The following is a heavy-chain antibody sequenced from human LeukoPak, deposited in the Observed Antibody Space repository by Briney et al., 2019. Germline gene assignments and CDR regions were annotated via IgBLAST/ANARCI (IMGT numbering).Heavy chain of an antibody. Sequence: GGSLRLSCAASGFTFSSYWTHWVRQAPGKGLVWVSRINTDGTSTRYADSVKGRFTISRDNAKNTLFLQMNSLRAEDTAVYYCASHNLGYSSSWLGYWGQGTLVTVSS. D-gene: IGHD6-13*01. CDR1: GFTFSSYW. CDR2: INTDGTST. J-gene: IGHJ4*02. CDR3: ASHNLGYSSSWLGY. V-gene: IGHV3-74*01.